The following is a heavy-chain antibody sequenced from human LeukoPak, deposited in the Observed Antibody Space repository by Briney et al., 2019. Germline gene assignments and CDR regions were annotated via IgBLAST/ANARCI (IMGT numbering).Heavy chain of an antibody. CDR3: ARFTRIRSSSDY. Sequence: GGSLRLSCAASGFTLSSYWMSWVRQAPGKGLEWVANIKQDGSEKYCVDSVKGRFTISRDNAKNSLYLQMNSLRAEDTAVYYCARFTRIRSSSDYWGQGTLVTVSS. V-gene: IGHV3-7*01. CDR2: IKQDGSEK. CDR1: GFTLSSYW. J-gene: IGHJ4*02. D-gene: IGHD6-6*01.